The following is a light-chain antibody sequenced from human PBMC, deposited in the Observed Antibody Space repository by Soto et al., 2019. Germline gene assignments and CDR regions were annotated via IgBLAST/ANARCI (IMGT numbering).Light chain of an antibody. CDR1: QDISRW. CDR2: DAS. CDR3: HQAQHFPLT. J-gene: IGKJ4*01. Sequence: DIQMTQSPSSVSASVGDRVTITCRASQDISRWLAWFQQKPGKAPKVLIYDASSLQSGVSSRFSGSGSGTDFTLTISNLQPEDFATYYCHQAQHFPLTFGGGTKVEIK. V-gene: IGKV1-12*01.